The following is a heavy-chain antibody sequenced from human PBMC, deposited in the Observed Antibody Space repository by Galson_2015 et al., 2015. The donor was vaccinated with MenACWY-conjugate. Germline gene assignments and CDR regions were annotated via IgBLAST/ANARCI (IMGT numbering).Heavy chain of an antibody. V-gene: IGHV3-33*01. Sequence: SLRLSCAASGFTFSSYGMHWVRQAPGKGLEWVAVIWYDGSNKYYADSVKGRSTISRDNSKNTLYLQMNSLRAEDTAVYYCARDSSGYFAYWSQGTLVTVSS. D-gene: IGHD3-22*01. CDR1: GFTFSSYG. CDR2: IWYDGSNK. J-gene: IGHJ4*02. CDR3: ARDSSGYFAY.